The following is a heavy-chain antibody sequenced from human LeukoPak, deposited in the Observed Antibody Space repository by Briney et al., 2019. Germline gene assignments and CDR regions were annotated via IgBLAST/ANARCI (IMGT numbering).Heavy chain of an antibody. CDR2: IIPIFGAA. CDR1: GGTFSSYA. Sequence: SVKVSCKASGGTFSSYAISWVRQAPGQGLKWMGGIIPIFGAANYAQKFQGRVTITADKSTSTAYMELSSLRSEDTAVYYCARGRGGKYCSGGSCYSYDYYYYYMDVRGKGTTVTVSS. D-gene: IGHD2-15*01. V-gene: IGHV1-69*06. J-gene: IGHJ6*03. CDR3: ARGRGGKYCSGGSCYSYDYYYYYMDV.